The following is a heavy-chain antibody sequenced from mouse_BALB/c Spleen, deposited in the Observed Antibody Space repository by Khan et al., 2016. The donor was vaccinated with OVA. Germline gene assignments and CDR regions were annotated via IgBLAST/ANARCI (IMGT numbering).Heavy chain of an antibody. J-gene: IGHJ3*01. D-gene: IGHD4-1*01. CDR1: GYTFTDYV. Sequence: QVQLQQSGPELVKPGASVKMSCKASGYTFTDYVMNWVKQRNGQGLEWIGQIYPGSDSTYYNEKFKGKATLTADRSSSTAYMQLSTLTSEDSAVYFCARAGWDVFAYWGQGPLVTVSA. V-gene: IGHV1-77*01. CDR2: IYPGSDST. CDR3: ARAGWDVFAY.